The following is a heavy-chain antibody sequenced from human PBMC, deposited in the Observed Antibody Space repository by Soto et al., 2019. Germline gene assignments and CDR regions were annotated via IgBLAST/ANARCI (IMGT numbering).Heavy chain of an antibody. V-gene: IGHV1-8*01. J-gene: IGHJ6*03. CDR1: GYTFTSYD. Sequence: VASVKVSCKASGYTFTSYDINWVRQAPGQGLEWMGWMNPNSGNTGYAQKFQGRVTMTRNTSIGTAYMELSSLNSEDTAVYYCARGLGYYYYMDVWGRGTTVTVSS. CDR3: ARGLGYYYYMDV. D-gene: IGHD3-16*01. CDR2: MNPNSGNT.